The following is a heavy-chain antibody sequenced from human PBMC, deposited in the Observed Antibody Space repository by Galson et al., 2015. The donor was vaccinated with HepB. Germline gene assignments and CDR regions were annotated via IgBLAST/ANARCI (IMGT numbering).Heavy chain of an antibody. V-gene: IGHV3-74*03. CDR2: ITSDGSDT. D-gene: IGHD4-11*01. CDR3: VRDAPTAFFDY. CDR1: GFAFEHFW. Sequence: SLRLSCAASGFAFEHFWIHWVRQVPGKGLVWVSRITSDGSDTKYADSVEGRFTVSRDNAKNTLYLQMNSLRPEDTAIYYCVRDAPTAFFDYWGQGTQVTVSS. J-gene: IGHJ4*02.